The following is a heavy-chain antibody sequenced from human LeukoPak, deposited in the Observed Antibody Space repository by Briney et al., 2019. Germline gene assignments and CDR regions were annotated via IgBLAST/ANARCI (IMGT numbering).Heavy chain of an antibody. D-gene: IGHD3-16*02. V-gene: IGHV1-18*01. CDR3: ARLGELSLPAMYDY. J-gene: IGHJ4*02. Sequence: ASVKVSFKASGYTFTSYGISWVRQAPGQGLEWMGWISAYNGNTNYAQKLQGRVTMTTDTSTSTAYMELRSLRSDDTAVYYCARLGELSLPAMYDYWGQGTLVTVSS. CDR1: GYTFTSYG. CDR2: ISAYNGNT.